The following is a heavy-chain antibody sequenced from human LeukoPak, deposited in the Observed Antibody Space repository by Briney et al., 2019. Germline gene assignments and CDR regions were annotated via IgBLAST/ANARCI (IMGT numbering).Heavy chain of an antibody. D-gene: IGHD3-22*01. CDR1: GFTFSSYA. V-gene: IGHV3-23*01. Sequence: PGGSLRLSCAASGFTFSSYAMNWVRQAPGKGLEWVSTISDGGSSTSYVDSVKGRFTISRDNSKNTLYLQMNSLRAEDTAVYYCAKSMIKKKGGYYYYYGMDVWGQGTTVTVSS. CDR3: AKSMIKKKGGYYYYYGMDV. CDR2: ISDGGSST. J-gene: IGHJ6*02.